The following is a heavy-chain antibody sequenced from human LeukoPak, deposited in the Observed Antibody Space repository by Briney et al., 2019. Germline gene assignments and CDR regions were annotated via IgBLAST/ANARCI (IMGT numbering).Heavy chain of an antibody. V-gene: IGHV3-23*01. Sequence: GSLRLSCAASGFTFSSYAMSWVRQAPGKGLEWVSAISGSGGSTYYADSVKGRFTISRDNSKNTLYLQMNSLRAEDTAVYYCAKDVVVVPAATRGGTHFDYWGQGTLVTVSS. CDR1: GFTFSSYA. J-gene: IGHJ4*02. D-gene: IGHD2-2*01. CDR3: AKDVVVVPAATRGGTHFDY. CDR2: ISGSGGST.